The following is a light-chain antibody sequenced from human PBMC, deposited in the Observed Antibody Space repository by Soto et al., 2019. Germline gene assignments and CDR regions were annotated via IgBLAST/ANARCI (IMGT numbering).Light chain of an antibody. CDR1: QNILYFSSNKNF. Sequence: DIVMTQSPDSLTVSLGERDTINCKSSQNILYFSSNKNFLGWYQQKPGLPPKVLINWASTREIGVPDRFSGSGSGTDFTLTISNLQAEDVAVYYCQQYYGFPLTFGGGTKVEI. CDR2: WAS. CDR3: QQYYGFPLT. J-gene: IGKJ4*01. V-gene: IGKV4-1*01.